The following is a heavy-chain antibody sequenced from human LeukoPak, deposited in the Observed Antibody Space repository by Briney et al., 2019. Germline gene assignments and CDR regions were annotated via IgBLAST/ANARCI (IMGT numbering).Heavy chain of an antibody. J-gene: IGHJ4*02. CDR3: ARGPSSNWSGLDF. CDR1: GFSFSGHW. CDR2: ISPTGSTT. V-gene: IGHV3-74*01. D-gene: IGHD6-13*01. Sequence: GGSLRLSCAASGFSFSGHWMHWARQLPGKRLVWVSRISPTGSTTSYADSVKGRFTVSRDNAKNTLYLQVNNLRAEDTAVYYCARGPSSNWSGLDFWGQGTLLTVSS.